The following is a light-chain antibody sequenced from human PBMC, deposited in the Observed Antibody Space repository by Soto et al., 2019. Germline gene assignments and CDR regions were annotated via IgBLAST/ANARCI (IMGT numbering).Light chain of an antibody. Sequence: QSALTQPASVSGSPGQSITISCTGTSSDVGAYNYVSWYQQHPGKAPKLMLYDVANRPSGVSNRLSGSKSGNTASLTISGLQAEDEADYYCNSYTSSSTYVFGPGTKLTVL. CDR2: DVA. CDR3: NSYTSSSTYV. V-gene: IGLV2-14*01. CDR1: SSDVGAYNY. J-gene: IGLJ1*01.